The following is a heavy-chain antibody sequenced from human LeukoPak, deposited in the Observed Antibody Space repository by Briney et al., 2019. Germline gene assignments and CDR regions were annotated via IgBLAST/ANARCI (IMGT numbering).Heavy chain of an antibody. J-gene: IGHJ4*02. D-gene: IGHD6-13*01. V-gene: IGHV4-59*01. CDR1: GGSISSYY. Sequence: ETLSLTCTVSGGSISSYYWSWIRQPPGKGLEWIGSIYYSGSTYYNPSLTSRVTISVDTSKNQFSLKLSSVTAADTAVYYCARDRDAGTFDYWGQGTLVTVSS. CDR3: ARDRDAGTFDY. CDR2: IYYSGST.